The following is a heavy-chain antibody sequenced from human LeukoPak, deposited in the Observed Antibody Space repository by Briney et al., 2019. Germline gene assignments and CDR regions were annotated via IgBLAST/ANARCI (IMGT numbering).Heavy chain of an antibody. CDR2: IYHSGST. V-gene: IGHV4-30-2*01. CDR1: GGSISSDNYY. D-gene: IGHD6-13*01. Sequence: SETLSLTCTVSGGSISSDNYYWSWIRQPPGKDLEWIGYIYHSGSTYYNPSLKSRVTISVDRSKNQFSLKLSSVTAADTAVYYCAKKSGYSNNLDYWGQGTLVTVSS. J-gene: IGHJ4*02. CDR3: AKKSGYSNNLDY.